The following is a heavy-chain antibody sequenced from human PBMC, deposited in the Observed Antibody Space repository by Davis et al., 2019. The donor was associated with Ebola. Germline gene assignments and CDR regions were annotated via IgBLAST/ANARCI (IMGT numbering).Heavy chain of an antibody. Sequence: ASVKVSCKTSGYTFTAFFIHWVRQAPGEGLEWMGIINPSTGATQSARKFQGRVTMTRDTSISTAYMELTRLTSDDTAVYYCARGVSGYWGQGTLVTVSS. CDR1: GYTFTAFF. D-gene: IGHD3-10*01. J-gene: IGHJ4*02. CDR3: ARGVSGY. CDR2: INPSTGAT. V-gene: IGHV1-2*02.